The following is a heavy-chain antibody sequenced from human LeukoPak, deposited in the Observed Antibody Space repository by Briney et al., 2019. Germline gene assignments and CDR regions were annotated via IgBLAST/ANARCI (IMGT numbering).Heavy chain of an antibody. V-gene: IGHV3-48*03. D-gene: IGHD3-10*01. CDR3: AKDSVLLWFGELRPDY. CDR2: ISSSGSTI. CDR1: GFTFSSYE. Sequence: GGSLRLSCAASGFTFSSYEMNWVRQAPGKGLEWVSYISSSGSTIYYADSVKGRFTISRDDAKNSLYLQMNSLRAEDTAVYYCAKDSVLLWFGELRPDYWGQGTLVTVSS. J-gene: IGHJ4*02.